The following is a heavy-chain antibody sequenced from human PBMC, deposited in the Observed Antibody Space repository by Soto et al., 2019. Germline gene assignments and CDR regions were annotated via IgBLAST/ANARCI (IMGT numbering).Heavy chain of an antibody. CDR1: GYTFTSFY. CDR2: INPSGGST. J-gene: IGHJ4*02. V-gene: IGHV1-46*01. Sequence: ASVKVSCKASGYTFTSFYMHWVRQAPGQGLEWMGIINPSGGSTTYAQKFQGRVTMTRDTSTSTVYMELSSLRSEDTAAYYCARGFYYYDSSGYLTYIDYWVQGTLVTVSS. CDR3: ARGFYYYDSSGYLTYIDY. D-gene: IGHD3-22*01.